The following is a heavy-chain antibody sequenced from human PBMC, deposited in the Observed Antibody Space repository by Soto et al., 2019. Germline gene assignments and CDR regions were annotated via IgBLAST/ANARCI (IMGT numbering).Heavy chain of an antibody. CDR2: IIPIFGTA. J-gene: IGHJ6*03. CDR3: VYGSGSYYNPLQAFDI. CDR1: GCTFSSYA. V-gene: IGHV1-69*13. Sequence: SVKVSCKASGCTFSSYAISWVRQAPGQGLEWMGGIIPIFGTANYAQKFQGRVTITADESTSTAYMELSSLRSEDTAVYYCVYGSGSYYNPLQAFDIRGKGSKVP. D-gene: IGHD3-10*01.